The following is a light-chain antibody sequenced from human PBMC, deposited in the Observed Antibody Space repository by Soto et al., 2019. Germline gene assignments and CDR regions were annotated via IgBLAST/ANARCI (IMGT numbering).Light chain of an antibody. CDR1: SSDVGGYNY. J-gene: IGLJ2*01. Sequence: QSVLTQPASVSGSPGQSITISCTGTSSDVGGYNYVSWYQQHPGKAPKLMIYDVSHRPSGVSNRFSGSKSGNTASLTISGLQAEDEADYYCSSYTSSSTVAFGGGTKLTVL. CDR3: SSYTSSSTVA. V-gene: IGLV2-14*01. CDR2: DVS.